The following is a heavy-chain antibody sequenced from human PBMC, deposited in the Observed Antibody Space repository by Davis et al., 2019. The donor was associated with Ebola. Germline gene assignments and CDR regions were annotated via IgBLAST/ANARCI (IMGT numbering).Heavy chain of an antibody. CDR1: GGTFSSYA. Sequence: SVKVSCKASGGTFSSYAISWVRQAPGQGLEWMGGIIPIFGTANYAQKFQGRVTITADESTSTAYMELSSLRSEDTAVYYCARAPIVVVPAAIEDYYYYYYMDVWGKGTTVTVSS. V-gene: IGHV1-69*13. J-gene: IGHJ6*03. CDR2: IIPIFGTA. CDR3: ARAPIVVVPAAIEDYYYYYYMDV. D-gene: IGHD2-2*02.